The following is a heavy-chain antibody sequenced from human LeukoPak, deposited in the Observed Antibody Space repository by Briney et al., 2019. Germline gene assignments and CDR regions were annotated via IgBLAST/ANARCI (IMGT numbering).Heavy chain of an antibody. CDR3: ARVRRDGYNWVFDY. CDR2: INHSGST. Sequence: LRLSCAASGFTFSDYYMSWIRQPPGKGLEGIGEINHSGSTNYNPSLKSRVTISVNTSKNQFSLKLSSVTAEDTAVYYCARVRRDGYNWVFDYWGQGTLVTVSS. J-gene: IGHJ4*02. CDR1: GFTFSDYY. V-gene: IGHV4-34*01. D-gene: IGHD5-24*01.